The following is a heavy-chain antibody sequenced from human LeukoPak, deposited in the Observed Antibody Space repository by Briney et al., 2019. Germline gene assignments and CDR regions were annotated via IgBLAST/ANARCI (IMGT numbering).Heavy chain of an antibody. D-gene: IGHD2-2*02. Sequence: LGRSLRLSCTASGFTFGDYAMSWVRQAPGKGLEWVGFIRSKAYGGTTEYAASVKGRFTISRDDSKSIAYLQMNSLKTEDTAVYYCTRAKYQLLYLSDYWGQGTLVTVSS. J-gene: IGHJ4*02. CDR1: GFTFGDYA. CDR3: TRAKYQLLYLSDY. CDR2: IRSKAYGGTT. V-gene: IGHV3-49*04.